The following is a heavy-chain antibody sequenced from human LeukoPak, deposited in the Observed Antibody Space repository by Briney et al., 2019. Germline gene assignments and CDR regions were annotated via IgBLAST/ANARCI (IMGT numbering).Heavy chain of an antibody. CDR1: GGSFSGYY. CDR3: AREGGYCSSTSCSNWFDP. CDR2: INHSGST. V-gene: IGHV4-34*01. D-gene: IGHD2-2*03. J-gene: IGHJ5*02. Sequence: SETLSLTCAAYGGSFSGYYWSWIRQPPGKGLEWIGEINHSGSTNYNPSLKSRVTISVDTSKNQFSLKLSSVTAADTAVYYCAREGGYCSSTSCSNWFDPWGQGTLVTVSS.